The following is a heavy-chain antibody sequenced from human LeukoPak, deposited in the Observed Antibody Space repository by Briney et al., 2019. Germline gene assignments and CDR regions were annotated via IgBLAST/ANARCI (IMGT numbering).Heavy chain of an antibody. V-gene: IGHV3-23*01. CDR1: GFTFSSYA. Sequence: PGGSLRLSCAASGFTFSSYAMSWVRQAPGKGLEWVSAISGSGGSTYYADSVKGRFTISRDNSKNTLYLQMNRLSAEDTAVYYCAKDKKIGYSYGPEFDYWGQGTLVTVSS. CDR3: AKDKKIGYSYGPEFDY. CDR2: ISGSGGST. D-gene: IGHD5-18*01. J-gene: IGHJ4*02.